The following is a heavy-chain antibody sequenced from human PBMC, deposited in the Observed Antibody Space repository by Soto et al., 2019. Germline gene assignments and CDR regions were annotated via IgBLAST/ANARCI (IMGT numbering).Heavy chain of an antibody. CDR2: MSPSGGYT. CDR3: ARVQAANVVENLAFDP. D-gene: IGHD2-15*01. V-gene: IGHV3-11*06. Sequence: QVQLVESGGGLVQPGGSLRLYCAASGFSFSDYYMSWIRQAPGKGLEWVSYMSPSGGYTNYTDSVKGRFPISRDNAKKSIYLQMNSMTAEDTAMYYCARVQAANVVENLAFDPWGRGTLVTVSS. CDR1: GFSFSDYY. J-gene: IGHJ2*01.